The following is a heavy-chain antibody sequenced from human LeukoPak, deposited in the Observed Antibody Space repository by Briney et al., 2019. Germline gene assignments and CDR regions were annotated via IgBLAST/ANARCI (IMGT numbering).Heavy chain of an antibody. CDR1: GFSVSTSG. CDR3: AQGYGNGWYPH. CDR2: ISVEGESA. Sequence: GGSLRLSCTVSGFSVSTSGMSWVRQAQGKGLQTISAISVEGESAYYADSVKGRLTISRDNSKNTLYLQMNSLRVEDTAVYFCAQGYGNGWYPHWGQGSLVSVSS. D-gene: IGHD6-19*01. V-gene: IGHV3-23*01. J-gene: IGHJ4*02.